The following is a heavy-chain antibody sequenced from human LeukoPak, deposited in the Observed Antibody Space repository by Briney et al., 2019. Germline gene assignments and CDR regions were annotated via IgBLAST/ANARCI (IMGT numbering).Heavy chain of an antibody. J-gene: IGHJ3*02. CDR3: ARGVRYYDSSGQGGDAFDI. Sequence: GGSLRLSCAASGFTFSSYAMSWVRQAPGKGLEWVSSITGSGGSTYYADSVKGRFTISRDNSKNTLYLQMNSLRAEDTAVYYCARGVRYYDSSGQGGDAFDIWGQGTMVTASS. D-gene: IGHD3-22*01. V-gene: IGHV3-23*01. CDR2: ITGSGGST. CDR1: GFTFSSYA.